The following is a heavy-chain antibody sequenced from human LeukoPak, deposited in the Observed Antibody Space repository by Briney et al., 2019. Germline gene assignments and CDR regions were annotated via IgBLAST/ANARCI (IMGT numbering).Heavy chain of an antibody. Sequence: GGSLRLSCAASGFTFSSYAMRWVRQAPGKGLEWVAVISYDGSNKYYADSVKGRFTISRDNSKNTLYLQMNSLRAEDTAVYYCARDPWGYGPGAFDIWGQGTMVTVSS. V-gene: IGHV3-30-3*01. J-gene: IGHJ3*02. CDR3: ARDPWGYGPGAFDI. CDR1: GFTFSSYA. D-gene: IGHD3-16*01. CDR2: ISYDGSNK.